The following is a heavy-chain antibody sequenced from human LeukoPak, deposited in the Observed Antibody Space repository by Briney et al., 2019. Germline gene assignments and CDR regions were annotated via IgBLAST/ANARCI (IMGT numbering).Heavy chain of an antibody. CDR3: ARDSSGYSDY. CDR2: INHSGST. Sequence: SETLSLTCAVYGGSFSGYYWSWIRQPPGKGLEWIGEINHSGSTNYNPSLKSRVTISVDTSKNQFSLKLSSVTAADTAVYYCARDSSGYSDYWGQGTLVTVSS. CDR1: GGSFSGYY. V-gene: IGHV4-34*01. J-gene: IGHJ4*02. D-gene: IGHD3-22*01.